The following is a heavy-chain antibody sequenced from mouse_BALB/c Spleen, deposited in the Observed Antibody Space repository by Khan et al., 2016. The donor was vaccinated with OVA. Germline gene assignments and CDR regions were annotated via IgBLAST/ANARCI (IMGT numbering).Heavy chain of an antibody. CDR2: IYPGTGST. Sequence: QVQLKESGAEVVRPGTSVKLSCKISGYIFTSYWIQWVKQRPGQGLEWIARIYPGTGSTYYNKKFKGKATLTADKSSSTAYMQLSSLKSEDSAVYFCARRARDDGMDYWGQGTSVTGSA. V-gene: IGHV1S132*01. CDR3: ARRARDDGMDY. D-gene: IGHD3-1*01. CDR1: GYIFTSYW. J-gene: IGHJ4*01.